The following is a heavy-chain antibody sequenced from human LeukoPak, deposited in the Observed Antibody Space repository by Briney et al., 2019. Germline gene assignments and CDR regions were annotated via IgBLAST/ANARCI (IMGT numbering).Heavy chain of an antibody. CDR1: GFTFSSFG. CDR3: ARAAWDAFDI. Sequence: GGSLRLSCAASGFTFSSFGLHWVRQAPGKGLEWVAVIWYDGSNKYYADSVKGRFTISRDNSKNTLYLQMNSLRAEDTAVYYCARAAWDAFDIWGQGTMVTVSS. CDR2: IWYDGSNK. J-gene: IGHJ3*02. D-gene: IGHD2-2*01. V-gene: IGHV3-33*01.